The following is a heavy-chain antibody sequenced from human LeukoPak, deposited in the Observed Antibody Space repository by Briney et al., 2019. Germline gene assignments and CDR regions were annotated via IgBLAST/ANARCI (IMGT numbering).Heavy chain of an antibody. D-gene: IGHD5-12*01. CDR2: ISGSGGST. CDR1: GFTFTSYA. V-gene: IGHV3-23*01. Sequence: GGSLRLSCAASGFTFTSYAMSWVRQAPGKGLEWVSAISGSGGSTYYADSVKGRFTISRDNSKNTLYLQMNSLRAEDTAVYYCARNENSGWGYFDYWGQGTLVTVSS. J-gene: IGHJ4*02. CDR3: ARNENSGWGYFDY.